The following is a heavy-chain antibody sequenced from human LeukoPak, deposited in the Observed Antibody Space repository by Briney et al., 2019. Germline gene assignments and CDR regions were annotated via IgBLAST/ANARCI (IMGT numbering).Heavy chain of an antibody. CDR2: INHSGST. D-gene: IGHD3-22*01. Sequence: SETLSLTCAVYGGSFSGYYWSCIREPPGKGVEWIGEINHSGSTNYNPSLKSRVTISVDTSKNQFSLELSSVTAADTAVYYCARFRVQYYYDRWGQGTLVTVSS. CDR3: ARFRVQYYYDR. V-gene: IGHV4-34*01. J-gene: IGHJ4*02. CDR1: GGSFSGYY.